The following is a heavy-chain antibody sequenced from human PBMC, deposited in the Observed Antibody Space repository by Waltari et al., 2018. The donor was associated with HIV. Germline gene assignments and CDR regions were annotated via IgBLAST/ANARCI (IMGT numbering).Heavy chain of an antibody. CDR3: VKDGASTIFGVLNGMDV. J-gene: IGHJ6*02. CDR2: ISWNSGDR. V-gene: IGHV3-9*01. D-gene: IGHD3-3*01. CDR1: GITFDDYA. Sequence: EVQLVESGGGSVQPGRSLRLSCTASGITFDDYAMHWVRQPPGKGLEGVAGISWNSGDRAYADSVKGRFTISRDNTKNSLFLQMNSVRVEDTALYYCVKDGASTIFGVLNGMDVWGQGTTVTVSS.